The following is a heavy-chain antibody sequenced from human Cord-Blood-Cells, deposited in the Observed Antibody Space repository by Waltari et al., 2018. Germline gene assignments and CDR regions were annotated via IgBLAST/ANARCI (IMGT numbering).Heavy chain of an antibody. CDR2: IYPGDSDT. CDR1: GYSFTSYW. CDR3: ARRVGNSRLLWYFDL. V-gene: IGHV5-51*01. D-gene: IGHD2-15*01. Sequence: VQLVQSGAEVKKPGESLKISCKGSGYSFTSYWIGWVRQMPGKGLEWMGIIYPGDSDTKYSPSYQGQVTISADKSISTAYLQWSRLKASDTAMYYCARRVGNSRLLWYFDLLGRGTLVTVSS. J-gene: IGHJ2*01.